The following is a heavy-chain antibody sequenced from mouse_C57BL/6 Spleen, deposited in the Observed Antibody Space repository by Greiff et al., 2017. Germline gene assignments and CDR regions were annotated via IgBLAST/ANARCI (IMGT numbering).Heavy chain of an antibody. Sequence: QVQLQQSGAELVMPGASVKLSCKASGYTFTSYWMHWVKQRPGQGLEWIGEIDPSDSYTNSNQKFKGKSTLTVDKSSSTAYMQLSSLTSEDSAVYYCARSLPQGAMDYWGQGTSVTVSS. D-gene: IGHD6-1*01. CDR3: ARSLPQGAMDY. CDR1: GYTFTSYW. V-gene: IGHV1-69*01. CDR2: IDPSDSYT. J-gene: IGHJ4*01.